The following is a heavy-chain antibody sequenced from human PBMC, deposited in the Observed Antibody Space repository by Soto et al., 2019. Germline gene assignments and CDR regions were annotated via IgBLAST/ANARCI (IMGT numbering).Heavy chain of an antibody. Sequence: GASVKVSCKASGGTFSSYTISWVRQAPGQGLEWMGRIIPILGIANYAQKFQGRVTITADKSTSTAYMELSSLRSEDTAVYYCARPSNYDVWSGSTTDYYYMDVWGKGTTVTVSS. CDR2: IIPILGIA. J-gene: IGHJ6*03. D-gene: IGHD3-3*01. CDR1: GGTFSSYT. CDR3: ARPSNYDVWSGSTTDYYYMDV. V-gene: IGHV1-69*02.